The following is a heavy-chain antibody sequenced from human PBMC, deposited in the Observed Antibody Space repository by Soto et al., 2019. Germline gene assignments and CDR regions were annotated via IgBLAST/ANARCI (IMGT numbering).Heavy chain of an antibody. D-gene: IGHD3-22*01. CDR1: GFTFSSYA. Sequence: GSLRLSCAASGFTFSSYAMHWVRQAPGKGLEWVAVISYDGSNKYYADSVKGRFTISRDNSKNTLYLQMNSLRAEDTAVYYCARMYSKYDSSGYALDYWGQGTLVTVSS. CDR2: ISYDGSNK. CDR3: ARMYSKYDSSGYALDY. J-gene: IGHJ4*02. V-gene: IGHV3-30-3*01.